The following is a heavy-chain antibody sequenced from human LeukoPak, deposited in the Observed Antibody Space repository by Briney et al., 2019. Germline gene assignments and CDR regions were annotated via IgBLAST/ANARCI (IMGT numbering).Heavy chain of an antibody. CDR3: ARDLETLYYYDSSGYYRHDAFDI. J-gene: IGHJ3*02. D-gene: IGHD3-22*01. CDR1: GGSISSGGYY. V-gene: IGHV4-31*03. CDR2: IYYSGST. Sequence: SETLSLTCTVSGGSISSGGYYWSWIRQHPGKGLEWIGYIYYSGSTYYNPSLKSRVTISVDTSKNQFSLKLSSVTAADTAVHYCARDLETLYYYDSSGYYRHDAFDIWGQGTMVTVSS.